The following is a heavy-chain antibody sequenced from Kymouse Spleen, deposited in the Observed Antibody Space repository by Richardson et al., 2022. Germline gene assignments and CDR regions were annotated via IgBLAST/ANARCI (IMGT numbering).Heavy chain of an antibody. CDR3: AYSSSWYYYYYGMDV. J-gene: IGHJ6*02. Sequence: QVQLQESGPGLVKPSETLSLTCTVSGGSVSSGSYYWSWIRQPPGKGLEWIGYIYYSGSTNYNPSLKSRVTISVDTSKNQFSLKLSSVTAADTAVYYCAYSSSWYYYYYGMDVWGQGTTVTVSS. CDR1: GGSVSSGSYY. V-gene: IGHV4-61*01. D-gene: IGHD6-13*01. CDR2: IYYSGST.